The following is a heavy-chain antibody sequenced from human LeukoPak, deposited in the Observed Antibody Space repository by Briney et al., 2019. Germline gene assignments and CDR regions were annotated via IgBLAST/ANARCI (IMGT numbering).Heavy chain of an antibody. J-gene: IGHJ4*02. CDR1: GGTFSSYA. V-gene: IGHV1-69*05. Sequence: SVKVSCKASGGTFSSYAISWVRQAPGRGLEWMGRIIPIFGTANYAQKFQGRVTITTDESTSTAYMELSSLRSEDTAVYYCARGGLPDGYSTKGDYWGQGTLVTVSS. D-gene: IGHD5-24*01. CDR3: ARGGLPDGYSTKGDY. CDR2: IIPIFGTA.